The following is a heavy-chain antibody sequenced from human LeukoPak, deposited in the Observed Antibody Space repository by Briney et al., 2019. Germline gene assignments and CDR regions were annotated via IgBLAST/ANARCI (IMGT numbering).Heavy chain of an antibody. D-gene: IGHD1-26*01. CDR2: ISYDGSNK. Sequence: GRSLRLSCAASGFTLSSYAMHWVRQAPGKGLEWVAVISYDGSNKYYADSVKGRFTISRDNSKNTLYLQMNSLRAEDTAVYYCARAGSVELHLDYWGQGTLVTVSS. CDR3: ARAGSVELHLDY. V-gene: IGHV3-30*04. J-gene: IGHJ4*02. CDR1: GFTLSSYA.